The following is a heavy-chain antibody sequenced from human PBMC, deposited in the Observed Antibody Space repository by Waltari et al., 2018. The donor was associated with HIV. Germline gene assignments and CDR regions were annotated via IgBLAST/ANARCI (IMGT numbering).Heavy chain of an antibody. CDR3: ARDAASYCSSTSCYSHFTWFDP. CDR1: GYTFTSYA. CDR2: INAGNGNT. J-gene: IGHJ5*02. V-gene: IGHV1-3*01. Sequence: QVQLVQSGAEVKKPGASVKVSCKASGYTFTSYAMHWVRQAPGQRLEWMGWINAGNGNTKYSQKFQGRVTITRDTSASTAYMELSSLRSEDTAVYYCARDAASYCSSTSCYSHFTWFDPWGQGTLVTVSS. D-gene: IGHD2-2*01.